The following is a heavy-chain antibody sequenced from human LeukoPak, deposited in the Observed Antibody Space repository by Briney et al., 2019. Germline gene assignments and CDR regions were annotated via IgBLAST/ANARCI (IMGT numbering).Heavy chain of an antibody. J-gene: IGHJ4*02. Sequence: GGSLRLSCAASGFIFSNYAMSWVRQVPGRGLEWVSTISSRGDSTYVADSVKGRFTISRDNSKNSLYLQMNTVRAEDTALYYRVKGPRPDITVAHTVENWGQGTLVTVSS. CDR3: VKGPRPDITVAHTVEN. CDR1: GFIFSNYA. D-gene: IGHD6-19*01. CDR2: ISSRGDST. V-gene: IGHV3-23*01.